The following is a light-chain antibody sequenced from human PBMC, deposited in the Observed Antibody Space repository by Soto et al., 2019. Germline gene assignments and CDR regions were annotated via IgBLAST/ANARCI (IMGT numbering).Light chain of an antibody. CDR1: QSLLYRSTNNNY. Sequence: DIVLTQIPDSLTLSLGETATIKCKSSQSLLYRSTNNNYLAWYQQKPGQSPKVIMYWASTRASGVPDRFSGSGSGTDFPLTIRNVQPEDVAVYYCHQYYTPQITFGGGTKV. CDR3: HQYYTPQIT. V-gene: IGKV4-1*01. CDR2: WAS. J-gene: IGKJ4*01.